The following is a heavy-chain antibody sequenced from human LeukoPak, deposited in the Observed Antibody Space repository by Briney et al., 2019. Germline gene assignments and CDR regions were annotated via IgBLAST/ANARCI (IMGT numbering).Heavy chain of an antibody. CDR2: IIPIFGTA. D-gene: IGHD3-3*01. CDR1: GGAFSSYA. Sequence: SVKVSCKASGGAFSSYAISWVRQAPGQGLEWMGGIIPIFGTANYAQKFQGRVTITTDESTSTAYMELSSLRSEDTAVYYCARGDFWSGYYGGFDPWGQGTLVTVSS. J-gene: IGHJ5*02. CDR3: ARGDFWSGYYGGFDP. V-gene: IGHV1-69*05.